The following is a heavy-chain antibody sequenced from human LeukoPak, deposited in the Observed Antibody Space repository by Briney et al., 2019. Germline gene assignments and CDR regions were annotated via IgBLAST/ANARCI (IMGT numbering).Heavy chain of an antibody. V-gene: IGHV1-69*13. D-gene: IGHD2-15*01. CDR1: GGTFSSYA. CDR3: ARVGDCSGGSCYSGFFDP. Sequence: ASVKVSCKASGGTFSSYAISWVRQAPGQGLEWMGGIIPIFGTANYAQKFQGRVTITADESTSTAYMELSSLRSEDTAVYYCARVGDCSGGSCYSGFFDPWGQGTLVTVSS. J-gene: IGHJ5*02. CDR2: IIPIFGTA.